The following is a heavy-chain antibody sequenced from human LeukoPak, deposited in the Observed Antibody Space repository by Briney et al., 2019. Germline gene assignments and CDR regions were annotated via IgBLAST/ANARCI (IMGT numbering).Heavy chain of an antibody. CDR3: AKVKSNYYGSGALLYYYYYYMDV. V-gene: IGHV3-30*02. D-gene: IGHD3-10*01. CDR1: GFTFSSYG. Sequence: PGGSLRLSCAASGFTFSSYGMHWVRQAPGKGLEWVAFIRYDGSNKYYADSVKGRFTISRDNSKNTLYLQMNSLRAEDTAVYYCAKVKSNYYGSGALLYYYYYYMDVWGKGTTVTISS. CDR2: IRYDGSNK. J-gene: IGHJ6*03.